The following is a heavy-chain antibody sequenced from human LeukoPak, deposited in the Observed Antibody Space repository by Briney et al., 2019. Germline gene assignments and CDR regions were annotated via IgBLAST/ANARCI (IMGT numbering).Heavy chain of an antibody. CDR3: AKEWGVDYGLRY. Sequence: GGSLRLSCAASGFTVDDYAMHWVRQAPGKGLEWISGITWNSDAIGYADSVKGRFTISRDNSKNTLYLQMNSLRADDTAVYYCAKEWGVDYGLRYWGQGTLVTVSS. J-gene: IGHJ4*02. CDR1: GFTVDDYA. CDR2: ITWNSDAI. V-gene: IGHV3-9*01. D-gene: IGHD4-17*01.